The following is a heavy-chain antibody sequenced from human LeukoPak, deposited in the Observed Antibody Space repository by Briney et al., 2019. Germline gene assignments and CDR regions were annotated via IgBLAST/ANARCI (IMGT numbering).Heavy chain of an antibody. CDR2: INPNSGGT. CDR3: ARSKDLSIAAARDY. D-gene: IGHD6-13*01. J-gene: IGHJ4*02. Sequence: ASVKVSCKASGYTFTGYYMHWVRQAPGQGLEWMGWINPNSGGTNYAQKFQGRVTMTRDTSISTAYMELSRLRSDDTAVYYCARSKDLSIAAARDYWGQGTLVTVSS. V-gene: IGHV1-2*02. CDR1: GYTFTGYY.